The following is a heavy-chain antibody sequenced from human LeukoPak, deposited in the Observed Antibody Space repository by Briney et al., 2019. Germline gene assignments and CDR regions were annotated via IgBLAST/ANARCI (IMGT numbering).Heavy chain of an antibody. V-gene: IGHV4-30-2*01. CDR1: GGSISSGGYS. D-gene: IGHD3-10*01. CDR2: IYHSGST. CDR3: ATAKGFGELVAFDI. Sequence: SETLSLTCAVSGGSISSGGYSWSWIRQPPGKGLEWIGYIYHSGSTYYNPSLKSRVTISVDRSKNQFSLKLSSVTAADTAVYYCATAKGFGELVAFDIWGQGTMVTVSS. J-gene: IGHJ3*02.